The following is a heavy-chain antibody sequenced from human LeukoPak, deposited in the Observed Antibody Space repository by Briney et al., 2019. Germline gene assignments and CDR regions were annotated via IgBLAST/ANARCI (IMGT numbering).Heavy chain of an antibody. J-gene: IGHJ4*02. D-gene: IGHD5-18*01. Sequence: GRSPRLSCSGSGFTFGDYALSWVRQAPGKGLEWVGFIRSKAYGGTIAYAASVRGRFTISRDDSKSIAYLQMNSLKTEDTAVYYCTRGAGYTYGSFYWGQGTLVTVSS. V-gene: IGHV3-49*04. CDR1: GFTFGDYA. CDR2: IRSKAYGGTI. CDR3: TRGAGYTYGSFY.